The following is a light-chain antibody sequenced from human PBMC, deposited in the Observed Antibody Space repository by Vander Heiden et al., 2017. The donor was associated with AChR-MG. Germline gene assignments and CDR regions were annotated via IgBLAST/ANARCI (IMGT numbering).Light chain of an antibody. CDR2: LGS. Sequence: DIVVTQSPLSLSVTPREPASISYRSSESLLHRSGYHYLDWYLQKPGQPPQLLIYLGSNRASGVPDRFSGSGSGTDFTLKISRVEAEDVGIYYCRQTLQTPFIFGPGTKVDIE. CDR1: ESLLHRSGYHY. CDR3: RQTLQTPFI. J-gene: IGKJ3*01. V-gene: IGKV2-28*01.